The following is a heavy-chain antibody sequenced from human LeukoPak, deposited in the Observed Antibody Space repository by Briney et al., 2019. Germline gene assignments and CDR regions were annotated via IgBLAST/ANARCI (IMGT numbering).Heavy chain of an antibody. D-gene: IGHD6-19*01. CDR3: AKGSVQWLVEGDVGYFDY. J-gene: IGHJ4*02. Sequence: GGSLRLSCAASGFTFSSYGMHWVRQAPGKGLEWVAVISYDGSNKYYADSVKGRFTISRDNSKNTLYLQMNSLRAEDTAVYYCAKGSVQWLVEGDVGYFDYWGQGTLVTVSS. CDR1: GFTFSSYG. V-gene: IGHV3-30*18. CDR2: ISYDGSNK.